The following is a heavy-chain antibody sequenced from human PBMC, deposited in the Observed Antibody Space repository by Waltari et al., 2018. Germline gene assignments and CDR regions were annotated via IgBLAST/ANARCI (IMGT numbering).Heavy chain of an antibody. Sequence: QVQLVQSGAEVKKPGSSVKVSCKASGGTFSSYTISWVRQAPGQGLEWMGRIIPILGIANYAQKFQGRVTITADKSTSTAYMELSSLRSEDTAVYYCASLGSSSYYLTTGARDYWGQGTLVTVSS. CDR3: ASLGSSSYYLTTGARDY. V-gene: IGHV1-69*02. CDR1: GGTFSSYT. CDR2: IIPILGIA. D-gene: IGHD6-6*01. J-gene: IGHJ4*02.